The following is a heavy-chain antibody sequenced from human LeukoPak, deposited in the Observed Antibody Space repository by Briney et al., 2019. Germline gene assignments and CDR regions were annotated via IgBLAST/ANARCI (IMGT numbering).Heavy chain of an antibody. J-gene: IGHJ4*02. CDR1: GYSFTSYW. D-gene: IGHD1-26*01. CDR3: ARTPTRGWDYFDY. Sequence: GESLKISCKGSGYSFTSYWIGWVRQMPGKGLEWMGIIYPGDSDTRYSPSFQGQVTISADKSISTAYLQWSSLKASVSAMYYCARTPTRGWDYFDYWGQGTLVTVSS. V-gene: IGHV5-51*01. CDR2: IYPGDSDT.